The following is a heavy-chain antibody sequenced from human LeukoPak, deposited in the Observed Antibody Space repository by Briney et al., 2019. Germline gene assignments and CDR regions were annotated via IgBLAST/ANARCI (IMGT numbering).Heavy chain of an antibody. CDR2: IYYSGST. D-gene: IGHD3-22*01. CDR3: ASERDYYDSSGDVLYYFDY. Sequence: KPSETLSLTCTVSGGSISSSSYYWGWIRQPPGKGLEWIGSIYYSGSTYYNPSLKSRVTISVDTSKNQFSLKLSSVTAADTAVYYCASERDYYDSSGDVLYYFDYWGQGTLVTVSS. CDR1: GGSISSSSYY. V-gene: IGHV4-39*07. J-gene: IGHJ4*02.